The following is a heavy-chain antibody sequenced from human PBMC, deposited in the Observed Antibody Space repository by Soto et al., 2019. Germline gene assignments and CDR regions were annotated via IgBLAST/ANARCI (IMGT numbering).Heavy chain of an antibody. J-gene: IGHJ4*02. D-gene: IGHD3-10*01. CDR2: IYYSGST. CDR3: ARGVTMVRGVIHTPYFDY. CDR1: GGSISSGGYY. V-gene: IGHV4-31*03. Sequence: QVQLQESGPGLVKPSQTLSLTCTVSGGSISSGGYYWSWIRQHPGKGLEWIGYIYYSGSTYYNPSLKRRVTISVDTSKNQFSLKLSSVPAADTAVYYCARGVTMVRGVIHTPYFDYWGQGTLVTVSS.